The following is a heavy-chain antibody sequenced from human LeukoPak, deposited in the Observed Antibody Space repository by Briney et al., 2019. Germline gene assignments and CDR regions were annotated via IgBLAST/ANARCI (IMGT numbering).Heavy chain of an antibody. V-gene: IGHV1-18*01. CDR3: ARSGTRSSYYYMDV. J-gene: IGHJ6*03. CDR1: GYTFTSYG. Sequence: GASGKVSCKASGYTFTSYGISWVRQAPGQGLEWMGWISAYNGNTNYAQKLQGRVTMTTDTSTSTAYMELRSLRSDDTAVYYCARSGTRSSYYYMDVWGKGTTVTISS. D-gene: IGHD1-26*01. CDR2: ISAYNGNT.